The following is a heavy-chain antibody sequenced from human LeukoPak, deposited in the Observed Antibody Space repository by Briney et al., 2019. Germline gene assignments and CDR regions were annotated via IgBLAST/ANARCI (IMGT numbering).Heavy chain of an antibody. CDR2: INPNSGGT. V-gene: IGHV1-2*02. CDR3: AREDNRNDYYYYGMDV. J-gene: IGHJ6*02. D-gene: IGHD1-14*01. CDR1: GYTFTGYY. Sequence: ASVTVSCKASGYTFTGYYMHWVRQAPGQGLEWMGWINPNSGGTNYAQKFQGRVTMTRDTSISTAYMGLSRLRSDDTAVYYCAREDNRNDYYYYGMDVWGQGTTVTVSS.